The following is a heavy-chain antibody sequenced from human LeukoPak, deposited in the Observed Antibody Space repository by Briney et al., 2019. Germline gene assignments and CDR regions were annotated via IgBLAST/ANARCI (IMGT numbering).Heavy chain of an antibody. D-gene: IGHD5-24*01. J-gene: IGHJ4*02. Sequence: GGSLRLSCAASGFTFSSYSMNWVRQAPGKGLEWVSSISTSGSYMYYADSVKGRFTISRDNSKNTLYLQMNSLRAEDTAVYYCARHYDGYTLDYWGQGTLVTVSS. V-gene: IGHV3-21*01. CDR3: ARHYDGYTLDY. CDR1: GFTFSSYS. CDR2: ISTSGSYM.